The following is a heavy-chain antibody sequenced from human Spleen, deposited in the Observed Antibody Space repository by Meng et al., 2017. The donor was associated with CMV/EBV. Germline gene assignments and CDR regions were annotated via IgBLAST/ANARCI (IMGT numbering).Heavy chain of an antibody. V-gene: IGHV1-18*01. CDR3: AKSGSPHTLMVYAIHGWFDP. CDR2: ISAYNGNT. J-gene: IGHJ5*02. CDR1: GYTFTRFG. D-gene: IGHD2-8*01. Sequence: ASVKVSCKASGYTFTRFGITWVRQAPGQGLEWMGWISAYNGNTNHAQKFQGRVTMTTDTSTSTAYMELSSLRSEDTAVYYCAKSGSPHTLMVYAIHGWFDPWGQGTLVTVSS.